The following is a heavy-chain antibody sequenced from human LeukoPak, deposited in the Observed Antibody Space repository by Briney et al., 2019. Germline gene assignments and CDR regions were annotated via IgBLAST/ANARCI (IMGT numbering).Heavy chain of an antibody. J-gene: IGHJ4*02. CDR2: IKQDGSEK. D-gene: IGHD2-21*02. V-gene: IGHV3-7*01. CDR1: GFTFSIYW. Sequence: GGSLRLSCAASGFTFSIYWMSWVRQAPGKGLEWVANIKQDGSEKYYVDSVKGRFTISRDNAKNSLYLQMNSLRAEDTAVYYCARDRYCGGDCYSDYWGQGTLVTVSS. CDR3: ARDRYCGGDCYSDY.